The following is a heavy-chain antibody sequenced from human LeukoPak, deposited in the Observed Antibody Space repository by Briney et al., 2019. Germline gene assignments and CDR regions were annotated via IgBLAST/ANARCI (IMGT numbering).Heavy chain of an antibody. D-gene: IGHD3-9*01. Sequence: ETLSLTCTVSGYSISSGYFWGWIRQPPGKGLEWVSSINNSGGSTYYADSVKGRFTISRDNSKNTLSLQMNSLRAEDTAVYYCAKQGRDWVRDYYYYMDVWGKGTTVTISS. V-gene: IGHV3-23*01. CDR2: INNSGGST. J-gene: IGHJ6*03. CDR3: AKQGRDWVRDYYYYMDV. CDR1: GYSISSGY.